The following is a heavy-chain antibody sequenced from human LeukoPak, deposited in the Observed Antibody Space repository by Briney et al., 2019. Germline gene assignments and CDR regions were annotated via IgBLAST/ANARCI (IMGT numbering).Heavy chain of an antibody. Sequence: SETLSLTCSVSGGSVNLYYWSWIRQSPAKGLEWIGYINYNGNIYYNPSLKSRVTITLGTSQKQVSLRLSSVTAADTAVYYCARDFARNSGDYGNDGFDIWGPGTMVSVSS. V-gene: IGHV4-59*02. CDR1: GGSVNLYY. D-gene: IGHD4-17*01. CDR2: INYNGNI. CDR3: ARDFARNSGDYGNDGFDI. J-gene: IGHJ3*02.